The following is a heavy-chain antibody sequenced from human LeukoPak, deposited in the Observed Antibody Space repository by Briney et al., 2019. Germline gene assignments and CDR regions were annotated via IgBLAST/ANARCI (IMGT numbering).Heavy chain of an antibody. CDR1: GFTFSSYW. CDR2: IKQDGSEK. CDR3: ARHDYGDYPHFDY. V-gene: IGHV3-7*01. D-gene: IGHD4-17*01. Sequence: PGGSLRLSCAASGFTFSSYWMSWVRQAPGKGLEWVANIKQDGSEKYYVDSVKGRFTISRDNAKNSLYLQMNSLRAEDTAVYYCARHDYGDYPHFDYWGQGTLVTVSS. J-gene: IGHJ4*02.